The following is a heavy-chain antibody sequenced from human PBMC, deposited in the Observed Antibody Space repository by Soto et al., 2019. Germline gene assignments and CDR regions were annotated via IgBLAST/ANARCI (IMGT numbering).Heavy chain of an antibody. Sequence: ASVKVSCKASGGTFSSYAISWVRQAPGQGLEWMGGIIPIFGTANYAQKFQGRVTITADESTSTAYMELSSLRSEDTAVYYCATAAPNMVRGKWEKGYYGMDVWGQGTTVTVSS. CDR1: GGTFSSYA. J-gene: IGHJ6*02. V-gene: IGHV1-69*13. D-gene: IGHD3-10*01. CDR2: IIPIFGTA. CDR3: ATAAPNMVRGKWEKGYYGMDV.